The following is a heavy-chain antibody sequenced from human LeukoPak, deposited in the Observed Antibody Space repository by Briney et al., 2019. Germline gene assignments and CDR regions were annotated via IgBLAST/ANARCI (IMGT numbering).Heavy chain of an antibody. V-gene: IGHV4-4*07. CDR1: GGSINKYY. Sequence: PSETVSLTCTVSGGSINKYYWRWTRQPAGKGLECIGRIYTRGRTNYNPSPRRRFAIPVDTSKSQFPLKLSSVTAAATAVYYCARGRYCSADICSGGDAFDIWGQGTMVSVSS. D-gene: IGHD2-15*01. CDR2: IYTRGRT. J-gene: IGHJ3*02. CDR3: ARGRYCSADICSGGDAFDI.